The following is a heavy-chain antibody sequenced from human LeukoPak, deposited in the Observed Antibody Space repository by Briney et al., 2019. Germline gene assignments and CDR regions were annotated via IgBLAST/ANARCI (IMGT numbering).Heavy chain of an antibody. D-gene: IGHD2-2*01. CDR3: ALIPYCTTATCYYFDF. V-gene: IGHV1-69*04. CDR2: IIPMLGTV. J-gene: IGHJ4*02. Sequence: SVKVSCKVFGGTFSSYAINWVRQAPGQGLEWMGRIIPMLGTVNYAQKFQGRVTIIADKFTSTAYMELSSLRSDDTAVYYCALIPYCTTATCYYFDFWGQGTLVTVSS. CDR1: GGTFSSYA.